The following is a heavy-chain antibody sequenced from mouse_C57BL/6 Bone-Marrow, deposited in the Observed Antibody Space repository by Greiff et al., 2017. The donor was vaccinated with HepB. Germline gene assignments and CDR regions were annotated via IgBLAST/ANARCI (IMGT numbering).Heavy chain of an antibody. CDR2: IDPENGDT. CDR3: TTCLSNYDWYFDY. V-gene: IGHV14-4*01. D-gene: IGHD2-5*01. CDR1: GFNIKDDY. Sequence: EVKLVESGAELVRPGASVKLSCTASGFNIKDDYMHWVKQRPEQGLEWIGWIDPENGDTEYASKFQGKATITADTSSNTAYLQLSSLTSEDTAVYYCTTCLSNYDWYFDYWGQGTTLTVSS. J-gene: IGHJ2*01.